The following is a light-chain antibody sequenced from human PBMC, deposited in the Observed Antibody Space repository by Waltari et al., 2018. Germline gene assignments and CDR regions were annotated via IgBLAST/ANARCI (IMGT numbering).Light chain of an antibody. V-gene: IGLV3-21*03. J-gene: IGLJ1*01. CDR1: NLGSRN. CDR3: QVWDGSSAHYV. CDR2: DDG. Sequence: SYVLAQPASVSVAPGKQARITCEGPNLGSRNVHWYQLRPGQAPVLGVHDDGDRPSGIHERFAGANAGNTATLVIGGVEAVDEADDFCQVWDGSSAHYVFGTGTAVTV.